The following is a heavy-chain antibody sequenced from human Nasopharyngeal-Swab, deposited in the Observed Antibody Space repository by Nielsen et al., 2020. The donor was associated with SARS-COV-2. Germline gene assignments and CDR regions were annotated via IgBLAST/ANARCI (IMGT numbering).Heavy chain of an antibody. V-gene: IGHV1-3*01. J-gene: IGHJ3*02. CDR1: GYTFTQYA. CDR2: INAGDGGT. CDR3: ARDRTFVAGAPPFDI. D-gene: IGHD3-16*01. Sequence: ASVKVSCKSSGYTFTQYAIHWVRQAPGQGLEWMAWINAGDGGTKYSQTFQDRVTITRDTSATTVYMELSSLTSEDTAVYYCARDRTFVAGAPPFDIWGQGTMVTVSS.